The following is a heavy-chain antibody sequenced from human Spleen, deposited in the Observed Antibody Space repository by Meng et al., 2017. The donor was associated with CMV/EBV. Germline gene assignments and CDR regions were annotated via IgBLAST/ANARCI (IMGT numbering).Heavy chain of an antibody. J-gene: IGHJ4*02. CDR3: ARSGESRSWYSSFDY. Sequence: GSLRLSCTVSGASISSGSYYWGWIRQPPGKGLEWIGRIFYSGSTYNNPSLKSRVTISVDTSKNQFSLNLSSVTAADTGVYYCARSGESRSWYSSFDYWGQGKLVTVSS. V-gene: IGHV4-39*01. CDR1: GASISSGSYY. CDR2: IFYSGST. D-gene: IGHD6-13*01.